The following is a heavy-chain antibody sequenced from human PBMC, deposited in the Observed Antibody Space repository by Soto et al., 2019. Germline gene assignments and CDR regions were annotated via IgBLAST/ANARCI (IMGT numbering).Heavy chain of an antibody. CDR3: VRLGGLSLDYYDLMDV. Sequence: GESLKISCKGSGYSFTSYWIGWVRPMPGKGLEWMGIIYPGDSDTRYSPSFQCQVTISADKSISTAYLQWSSLKASDSAMFYCVRLGGLSLDYYDLMDVCGQGTTVTGSS. J-gene: IGHJ6*02. D-gene: IGHD3-10*01. CDR1: GYSFTSYW. V-gene: IGHV5-51*01. CDR2: IYPGDSDT.